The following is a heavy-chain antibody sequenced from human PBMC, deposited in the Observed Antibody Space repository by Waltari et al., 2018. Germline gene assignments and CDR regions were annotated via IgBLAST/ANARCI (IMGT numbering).Heavy chain of an antibody. D-gene: IGHD4-17*01. CDR3: AKEADGGFNY. Sequence: QVQLVESGGGVVHPGGSLRLSCAASGFTCRRYGMHRVRQAPGKGLEWGAFIRYDGSNKYYADSVKGRFTISRDNSKNTLYLQMNSLRAEDTAVYYCAKEADGGFNYWGQGTLVTVSS. V-gene: IGHV3-30*02. J-gene: IGHJ4*02. CDR1: GFTCRRYG. CDR2: IRYDGSNK.